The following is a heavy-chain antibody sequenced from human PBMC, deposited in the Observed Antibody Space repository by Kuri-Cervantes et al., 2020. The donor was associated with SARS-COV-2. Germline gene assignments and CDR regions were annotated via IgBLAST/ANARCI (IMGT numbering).Heavy chain of an antibody. CDR1: GYTFTSYG. CDR3: ARGGYDILTGLVPLGQDWFDP. V-gene: IGHV1-18*04. Sequence: ASVKVSCKASGYTFTSYGISWVRQAPGQGLEWMGWISAYNGNTNYAQKLQGRDTMTTDASTSTAYMELRSLRSDDTAVYYCARGGYDILTGLVPLGQDWFDPWGQGTLVTVSS. J-gene: IGHJ5*02. CDR2: ISAYNGNT. D-gene: IGHD3-9*01.